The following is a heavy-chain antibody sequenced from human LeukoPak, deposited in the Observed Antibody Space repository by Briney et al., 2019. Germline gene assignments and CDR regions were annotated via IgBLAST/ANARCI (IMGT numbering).Heavy chain of an antibody. J-gene: IGHJ3*02. CDR2: ISGSGGST. Sequence: GGSLRLSCAASGFTFDDYAMHWVRQAPGKGLEWVSAISGSGGSTYYADSVKGRFTISRDNSKNTLYLQMNSLRAEDTAVYYCAKVGKKRDRSGYYDAFDIWGQGTMVTVSS. V-gene: IGHV3-23*01. D-gene: IGHD3-22*01. CDR1: GFTFDDYA. CDR3: AKVGKKRDRSGYYDAFDI.